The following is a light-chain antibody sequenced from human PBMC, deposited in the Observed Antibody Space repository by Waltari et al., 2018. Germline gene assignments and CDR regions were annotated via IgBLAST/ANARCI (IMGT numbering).Light chain of an antibody. V-gene: IGLV2-8*01. CDR1: SSDVRGYNY. J-gene: IGLJ1*01. CDR3: SSYAGSNNAFV. Sequence: QSALTQPPSASGSPGQSVTISCTGTSSDVRGYNYVSWHQQYPGKAPKLMIYEVSKRPSGVPDRFSGSKSGNTASLTVSGLQAEDEADYYCSSYAGSNNAFVFGTGTKVTVL. CDR2: EVS.